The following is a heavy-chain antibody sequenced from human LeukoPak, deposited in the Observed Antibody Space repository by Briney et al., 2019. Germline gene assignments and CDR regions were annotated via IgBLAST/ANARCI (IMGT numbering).Heavy chain of an antibody. D-gene: IGHD6-25*01. CDR3: AREGGFFRPLDY. CDR1: GGSVSSTNW. J-gene: IGHJ4*02. Sequence: SETLSLTCGVSGGSVSSTNWWTWIRQPPGKGLEWIGEVHLDGRTNFNPSLKSRLTMSVDLSENHVSLKLTSVTAADTAVYYCAREGGFFRPLDYSGQGTLVTVSS. V-gene: IGHV4-4*02. CDR2: VHLDGRT.